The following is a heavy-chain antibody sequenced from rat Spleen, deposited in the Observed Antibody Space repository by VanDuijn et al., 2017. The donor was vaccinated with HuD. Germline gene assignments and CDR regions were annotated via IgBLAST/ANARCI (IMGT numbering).Heavy chain of an antibody. J-gene: IGHJ1*01. D-gene: IGHD1-4*01. CDR3: ARETGYPHWYFDF. CDR1: GFTFSNYG. V-gene: IGHV5S13*01. Sequence: EVQLVESGGGLVQPGRSLKLSCVASGFTFSNYGMAWVRQAPTKGLEWVASISTGGGNTYWRDSVKGRFTITRDNAKNTLYLQMDSLRSEDTATYYCARETGYPHWYFDFWGPGTMVTVSS. CDR2: ISTGGGNT.